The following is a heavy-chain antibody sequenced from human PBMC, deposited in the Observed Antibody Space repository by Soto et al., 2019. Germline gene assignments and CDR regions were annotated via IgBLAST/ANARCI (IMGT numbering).Heavy chain of an antibody. V-gene: IGHV4-31*01. CDR1: GGSISTGGHY. CDR2: IYHSGTT. J-gene: IGHJ4*02. D-gene: IGHD2-21*01. CDR3: ARVRNSFFDY. Sequence: QVQLQESGPGLEKPSQTLSLTCTVSGGSISTGGHYWSWIRQHPGKGLEWIGNIYHSGTTFYNPSLKSQVIILVDTSKNQFSLKLSSVMAADTAVYFCARVRNSFFDYWGQGTVVTVSS.